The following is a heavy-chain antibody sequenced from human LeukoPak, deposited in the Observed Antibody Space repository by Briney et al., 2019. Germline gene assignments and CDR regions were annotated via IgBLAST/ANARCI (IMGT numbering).Heavy chain of an antibody. Sequence: SETLSLTCAVYGESLSAYYWTWIRQSPGKGLEWIGEINRSGSSNYNPSLKSRVTISLDAPKNQFSLKLTSVTAADAAVYYCARVGAHSYDYYMDVWGKGTTVTVFS. CDR2: INRSGSS. CDR3: ARVGAHSYDYYMDV. J-gene: IGHJ6*03. D-gene: IGHD4/OR15-4a*01. CDR1: GESLSAYY. V-gene: IGHV4-34*01.